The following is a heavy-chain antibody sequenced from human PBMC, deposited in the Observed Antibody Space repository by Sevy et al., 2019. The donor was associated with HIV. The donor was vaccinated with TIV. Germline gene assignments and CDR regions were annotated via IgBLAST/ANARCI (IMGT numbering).Heavy chain of an antibody. D-gene: IGHD3-10*01. CDR1: GFTFSSYA. CDR3: ARSYLSGSWSYPYDY. CDR2: ISYDGSNK. J-gene: IGHJ4*02. V-gene: IGHV3-30-3*01. Sequence: GGSLRLSCAASGFTFSSYAMHWVRQAPGKGLEWVAVISYDGSNKYYADSVKGRFTISRDNSKNTLYLQMNSLSAEDTAVYYCARSYLSGSWSYPYDYWGQGTLVTVSS.